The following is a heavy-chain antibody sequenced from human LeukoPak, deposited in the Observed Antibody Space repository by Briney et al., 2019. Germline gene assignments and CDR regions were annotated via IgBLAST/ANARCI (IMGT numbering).Heavy chain of an antibody. CDR1: GFTFSSYA. V-gene: IGHV3-23*01. J-gene: IGHJ4*02. CDR2: ISGSGGST. D-gene: IGHD2-15*01. Sequence: GGSLRLSCAASGFTFSSYAMSWVRQAPGKGLEWVSAISGSGGSTYYADSVKGRFTISRDNSKNTLYLQMNSLRAEDTAVYYCARIFQGYCSGGSCYIHYWGQGTLVTVPS. CDR3: ARIFQGYCSGGSCYIHY.